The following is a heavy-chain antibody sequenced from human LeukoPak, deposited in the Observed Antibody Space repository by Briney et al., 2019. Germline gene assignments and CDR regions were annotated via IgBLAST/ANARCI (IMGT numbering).Heavy chain of an antibody. Sequence: PLETLSLTCTVSGGSISSYYWSWIRQPAGKGLEWIGRIYTTGSTNYNPSLKSRVTISVDTSKNQFSLKLSSVTAADTAVYYCARVVASSGLYYFDYWGQGTLVTVSS. CDR2: IYTTGST. V-gene: IGHV4-4*07. J-gene: IGHJ4*02. CDR1: GGSISSYY. D-gene: IGHD3-22*01. CDR3: ARVVASSGLYYFDY.